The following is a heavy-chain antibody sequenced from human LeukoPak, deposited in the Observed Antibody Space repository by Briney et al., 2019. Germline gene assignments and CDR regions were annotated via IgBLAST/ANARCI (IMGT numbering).Heavy chain of an antibody. CDR1: AGFTFSDYW. J-gene: IGHJ4*02. Sequence: GGSLRLSCAASAGFTFSDYWRNWGRPAPGKGEEWAAIISKDGRKKLNVDSVKGRFTISRDNAKSSLYLQINSLRAEDTAVYYCVGDIGWQPDYWGQGTLVTVSS. V-gene: IGHV3-7*03. CDR3: VGDIGWQPDY. D-gene: IGHD4-17*01. CDR2: ISKDGRKK.